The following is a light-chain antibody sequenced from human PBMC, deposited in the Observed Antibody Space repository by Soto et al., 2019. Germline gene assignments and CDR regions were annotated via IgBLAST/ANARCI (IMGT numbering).Light chain of an antibody. V-gene: IGLV1-44*01. CDR3: AAWHDSLNGWV. CDR1: RSNIGTNT. Sequence: QSVLTQPPPASGTPGQRVTISCSGSRSNIGTNTVNWYQQLPGTAPKLLIYSNNQRPSGVPDRFSGSKSGTSASLAISGLQSEDEADYYCAAWHDSLNGWVFGGGTKLTVL. CDR2: SNN. J-gene: IGLJ3*02.